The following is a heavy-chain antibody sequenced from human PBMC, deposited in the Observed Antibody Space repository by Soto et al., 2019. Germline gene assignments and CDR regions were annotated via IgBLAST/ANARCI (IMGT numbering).Heavy chain of an antibody. Sequence: GGSLRLSCAASGFTFSSNWMHWVRQAPGKGLVWVSRINSDGSITSYADSVKGQFTISRDNAKNAVYLQMNSLRAEDTAVYYCARGSSTRYVSLDHWGQGILVTVSS. V-gene: IGHV3-74*01. D-gene: IGHD6-13*01. CDR1: GFTFSSNW. CDR2: INSDGSIT. CDR3: ARGSSTRYVSLDH. J-gene: IGHJ4*02.